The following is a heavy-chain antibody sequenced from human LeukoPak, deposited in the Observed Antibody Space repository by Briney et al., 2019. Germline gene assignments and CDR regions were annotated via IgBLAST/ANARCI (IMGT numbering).Heavy chain of an antibody. CDR3: ARADPPYYFDY. J-gene: IGHJ4*02. V-gene: IGHV1-69*05. CDR2: IIPIFGTA. CDR1: GYTFTSYG. Sequence: ASVKVSCKASGYTFTSYGISWVRQAPGQGLEWMGGIIPIFGTANYAQKFQGRVTITTDESTSTAYMELSSLRSEDTAVYYCARADPPYYFDYWGQGTLVTVSS.